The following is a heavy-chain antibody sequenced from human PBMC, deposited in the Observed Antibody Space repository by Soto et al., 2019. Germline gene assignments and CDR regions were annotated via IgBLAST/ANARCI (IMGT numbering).Heavy chain of an antibody. J-gene: IGHJ5*02. V-gene: IGHV1-2*02. CDR3: ARSPPGDSKTNWFDP. Sequence: QVQLVQSGAEVKKPGASVKVSCKASGYTFTDYYIHWVRQAPGQGLEWMGWINPHSGGTKYAQKFKGRVTMPRDTSISTAYMELSRLRSDDTAVYYCARSPPGDSKTNWFDPWGQGTLVTVSS. CDR2: INPHSGGT. CDR1: GYTFTDYY. D-gene: IGHD4-4*01.